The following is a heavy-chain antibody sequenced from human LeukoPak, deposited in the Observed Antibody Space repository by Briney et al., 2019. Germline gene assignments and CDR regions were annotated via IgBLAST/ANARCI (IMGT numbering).Heavy chain of an antibody. J-gene: IGHJ4*02. CDR1: GFTYSAYW. CDR3: AGIKRFNDGYGTDC. V-gene: IGHV3-7*04. Sequence: GGSLRLSCAASGFTYSAYWMSWVRQAPGKGLEWLANIRQDGSEKYYVDSVKGRFTISRDNAENSLFLQMNSLGAEDTAMYYCAGIKRFNDGYGTDCWGQGTLVTVS. CDR2: IRQDGSEK. D-gene: IGHD5-18*01.